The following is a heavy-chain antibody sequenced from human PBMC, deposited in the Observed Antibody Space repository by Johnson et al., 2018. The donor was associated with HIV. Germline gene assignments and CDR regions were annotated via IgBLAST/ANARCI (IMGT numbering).Heavy chain of an antibody. CDR2: INWNSGTI. D-gene: IGHD6-19*01. CDR3: ARVQWLILDAFDI. Sequence: VQLVESGGGLVQPGRSLRLSCAASGFTFDDYAMYWVRQGPGKGLEWVSGINWNSGTIGYADSVKGRFTISRDNAKKSLYLQMNSLRAEDTAVYYCARVQWLILDAFDIWGQGTMVTVSS. V-gene: IGHV3-9*01. J-gene: IGHJ3*02. CDR1: GFTFDDYA.